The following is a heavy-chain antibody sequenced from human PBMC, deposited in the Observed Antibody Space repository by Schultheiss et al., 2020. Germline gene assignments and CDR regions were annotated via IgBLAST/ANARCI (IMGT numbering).Heavy chain of an antibody. V-gene: IGHV4-39*01. CDR3: ARQWGQQLVHWWFDP. CDR2: IYYSGST. CDR1: GGSISSSSYY. D-gene: IGHD6-13*01. J-gene: IGHJ5*02. Sequence: SQTLSLTCTVSGGSISSSSYYWGWIRQPPGKGLEWIGYIYYSGSTNYNPSLKSRVTISVDTSKNQFSLKLSSVTAADTAVYYCARQWGQQLVHWWFDPWGQGTLVTVSS.